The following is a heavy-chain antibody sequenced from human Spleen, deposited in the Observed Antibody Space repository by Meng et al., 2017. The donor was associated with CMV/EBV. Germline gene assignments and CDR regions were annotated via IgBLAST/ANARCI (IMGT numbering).Heavy chain of an antibody. CDR3: ASLPVDTAMVPFDL. J-gene: IGHJ2*01. CDR2: IIPIFGTA. Sequence: QGQLVQAGAEVKKPGSSVKVSCKASGGTFSSYAISWVRQAPGQGLEWMGGIIPIFGTANYAQKFQGRVTITADESTSTAYMELSSLRSEDTAVYYCASLPVDTAMVPFDLWGRGTLVTVSS. CDR1: GGTFSSYA. D-gene: IGHD5-18*01. V-gene: IGHV1-69*12.